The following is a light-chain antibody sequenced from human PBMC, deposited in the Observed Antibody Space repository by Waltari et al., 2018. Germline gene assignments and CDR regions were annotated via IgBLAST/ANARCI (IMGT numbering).Light chain of an antibody. Sequence: QSALAQPPSASGSPGQSITVSCTGTSSDIGGSTYVSWFQQHPGRGHRLIIYEVNQRPSGVPDRFSGSKSGNTAFLTVSGLQPEDEAHYHCSSFANNKRIFGGGTKLTVL. CDR2: EVN. J-gene: IGLJ2*01. CDR3: SSFANNKRI. CDR1: SSDIGGSTY. V-gene: IGLV2-8*01.